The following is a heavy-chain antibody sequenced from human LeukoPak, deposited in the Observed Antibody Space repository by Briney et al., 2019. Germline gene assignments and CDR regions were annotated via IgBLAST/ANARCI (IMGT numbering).Heavy chain of an antibody. Sequence: PGGSLRLSCAASGFTFNSYEMNWVRQAPGKGLEWVSYISSSGSTMYYADSVKGRFTISRDNAKNLLYLQMNSLTAEDTAVYYCASSYCSSTSCYGEGGTHYYYYGMDVWGQGTTVTVSS. D-gene: IGHD2-2*01. CDR2: ISSSGSTM. CDR3: ASSYCSSTSCYGEGGTHYYYYGMDV. CDR1: GFTFNSYE. V-gene: IGHV3-48*03. J-gene: IGHJ6*02.